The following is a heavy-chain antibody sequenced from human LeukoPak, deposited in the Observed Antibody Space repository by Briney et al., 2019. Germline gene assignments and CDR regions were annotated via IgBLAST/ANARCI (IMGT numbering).Heavy chain of an antibody. CDR1: GYSFTSYW. CDR2: IYPGDSDT. CDR3: ARLGYCNSTSCNGNWFDP. D-gene: IGHD2-2*01. J-gene: IGHJ5*02. V-gene: IGHV5-51*01. Sequence: GALPQTSCKSSGYSFTSYWMGGARPLTGKGLEWMGIIYPGDSDTRYSPSFQGQVTISADKSISTAYLQWSSLKASDTAMYYCARLGYCNSTSCNGNWFDPWGQGTLVTVSS.